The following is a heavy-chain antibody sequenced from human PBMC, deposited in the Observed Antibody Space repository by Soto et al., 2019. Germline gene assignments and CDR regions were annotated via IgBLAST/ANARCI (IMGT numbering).Heavy chain of an antibody. CDR2: MNPNTGYT. CDR1: GYTVTGYD. Sequence: ASVKVSCKASGYTVTGYDIHWVRQATGQGLEWMGWMNPNTGYTANAQKYKSRVTMTRNISISTDYMELSSLSSEDTAVYYRARNLMDYDILTGYYMAYYFDYWGQGTLVTVSS. V-gene: IGHV1-8*01. J-gene: IGHJ4*02. CDR3: ARNLMDYDILTGYYMAYYFDY. D-gene: IGHD3-9*01.